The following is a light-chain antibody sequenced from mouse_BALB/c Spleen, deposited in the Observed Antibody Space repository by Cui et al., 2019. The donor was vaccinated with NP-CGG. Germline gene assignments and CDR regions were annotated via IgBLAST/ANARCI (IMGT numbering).Light chain of an antibody. J-gene: IGLJ1*01. V-gene: IGLV1*01. Sequence: QGVVTQASATTTSPGETVTLTFRSSTGAVTTSNYANWVQEKPDHLFTGLIGGTNNRAPGVPARFSGSLIGDKAALTITGAQIEDEAIYFCALWYSNHWVFGGGTKLTVL. CDR3: ALWYSNHWV. CDR2: GTN. CDR1: TGAVTTSNY.